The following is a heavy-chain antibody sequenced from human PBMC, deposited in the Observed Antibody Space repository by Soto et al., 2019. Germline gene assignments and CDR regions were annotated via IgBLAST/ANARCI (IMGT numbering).Heavy chain of an antibody. CDR1: GFTFSSYS. V-gene: IGHV3-48*01. D-gene: IGHD2-15*01. CDR3: ARVWYCSGGSCPGFDY. Sequence: EVQLVESGGGLVQPGGPLRLSCAASGFTFSSYSMNWVPQAPGKGLEWVSYISSSSSTIYYADSVKGRFTISRDNAKNSLYLQMNSLRAEDTAVYYCARVWYCSGGSCPGFDYWGQGTLVTVSS. J-gene: IGHJ4*02. CDR2: ISSSSSTI.